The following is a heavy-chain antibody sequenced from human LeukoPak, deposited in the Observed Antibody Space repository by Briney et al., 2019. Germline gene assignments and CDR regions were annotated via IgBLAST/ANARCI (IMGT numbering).Heavy chain of an antibody. J-gene: IGHJ4*02. CDR3: ARDGYASGSYDY. V-gene: IGHV3-7*04. CDR1: GFTFSNYY. CDR2: IRQDGTAK. Sequence: PGGSLRLSCAASGFTFSNYYMTWVRQAPGTGLQWVANIRQDGTAKYYMGSVKGRFTISRDNAKNSLFLQMNSLRAEDTAVYFCARDGYASGSYDYWGQGTLVTVSS. D-gene: IGHD3-10*01.